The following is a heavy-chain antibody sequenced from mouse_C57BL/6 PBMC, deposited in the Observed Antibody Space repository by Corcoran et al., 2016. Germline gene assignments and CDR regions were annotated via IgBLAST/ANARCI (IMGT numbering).Heavy chain of an antibody. J-gene: IGHJ2*01. CDR1: GYTFTTYG. Sequence: QIQLVQSGPELKKPGETVKISCKASGYTFTTYGMSWVKQAPGKGLKWMGWINTYSGVPTYADDFKGRFAFSLETSASTAYLQINNLKNEDTATYFCARSPAYYILYFDYWGQGTTLTVSS. D-gene: IGHD2-12*01. CDR3: ARSPAYYILYFDY. CDR2: INTYSGVP. V-gene: IGHV9-3*01.